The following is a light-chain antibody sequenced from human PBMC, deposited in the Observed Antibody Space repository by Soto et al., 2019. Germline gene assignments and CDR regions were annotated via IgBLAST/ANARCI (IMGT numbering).Light chain of an antibody. J-gene: IGLJ2*01. CDR1: SSNIGSNY. CDR3: GGWDDSLSGPV. CDR2: RNN. V-gene: IGLV1-47*01. Sequence: QSVLTQPPSASGTPWQMVNISCAGSSSNIGSNYVYWYRQFPGTAPKLLIQRNNQRPSGVPARFSGSKSGTSASLAISGLRSEDEADYYCGGWDDSLSGPVFGGGTK.